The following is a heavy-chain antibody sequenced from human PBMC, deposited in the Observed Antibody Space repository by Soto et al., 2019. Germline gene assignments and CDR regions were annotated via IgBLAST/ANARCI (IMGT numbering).Heavy chain of an antibody. CDR3: ARGVYGSGNYYTGPSAFDI. D-gene: IGHD3-10*01. V-gene: IGHV1-69*06. Sequence: QVQLEQSGAEVKKPGSSVKISCKASGGTLSDHGVSWLRQAPGQGLEWVGGTIPVFNTAKYAPKLQGRVTIAPNKSTNIAYMELGSLRSDDTAFYYCARGVYGSGNYYTGPSAFDIWGQGTLVIVSS. J-gene: IGHJ3*02. CDR1: GGTLSDHG. CDR2: TIPVFNTA.